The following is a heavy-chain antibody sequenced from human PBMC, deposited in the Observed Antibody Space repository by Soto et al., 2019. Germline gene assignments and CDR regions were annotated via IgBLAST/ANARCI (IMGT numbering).Heavy chain of an antibody. Sequence: PGGSLRLSCAASGFTFSRYAMSWVRKAPEKGLEWVSAISGSGGSTYYAASVKGRFTISRDNSKNTLYLQMNSLRAEDTAVYYCAKIKIFGVVIISYYFDYWGQGTLVTVSS. CDR2: ISGSGGST. J-gene: IGHJ4*02. V-gene: IGHV3-23*01. D-gene: IGHD3-3*01. CDR1: GFTFSRYA. CDR3: AKIKIFGVVIISYYFDY.